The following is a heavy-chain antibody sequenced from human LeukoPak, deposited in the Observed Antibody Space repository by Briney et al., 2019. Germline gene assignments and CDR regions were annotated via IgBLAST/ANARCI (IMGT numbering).Heavy chain of an antibody. CDR2: ISYDGSNK. Sequence: PGGSLRLSCAASGFTFSSYGMHWVRQAPGKGLEWVAVISYDGSNKYYADSVKGRFTISRDNSKNTLYLQMNSLRAEDTAVYYCARVGAAAVFYWGQGTLVTVSS. D-gene: IGHD6-13*01. CDR1: GFTFSSYG. J-gene: IGHJ4*02. CDR3: ARVGAAAVFY. V-gene: IGHV3-30*03.